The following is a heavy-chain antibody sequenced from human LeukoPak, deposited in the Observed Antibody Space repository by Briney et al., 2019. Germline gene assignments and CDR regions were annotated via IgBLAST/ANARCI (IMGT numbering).Heavy chain of an antibody. J-gene: IGHJ6*02. CDR2: IYYSGST. CDR3: ARGYSSSWYRTYYYYGMDV. CDR1: GGSISSYY. V-gene: IGHV4-59*01. Sequence: SETLSLTCTVSGGSISSYYWSWIRQPPGKGPEWIGYIYYSGSTNYNPSLKSRVTISVDTSKNQFSLKLSSVTAADTAVYYCARGYSSSWYRTYYYYGMDVWGQGATVTVSS. D-gene: IGHD6-13*01.